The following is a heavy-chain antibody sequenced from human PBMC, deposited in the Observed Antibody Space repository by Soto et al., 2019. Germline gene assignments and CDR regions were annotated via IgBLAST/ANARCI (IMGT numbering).Heavy chain of an antibody. CDR1: GGSISSGGYY. Sequence: SETLSLTCTVSGGSISSGGYYWSWIRQHPGKGLEWIGYIYYSGSTYYNPSLKSRVTISVDTSKNQFSLKLSSVTAADTAVYYCARDWDIAAAGTGGMDVWGQGNKVTVSS. V-gene: IGHV4-31*03. CDR2: IYYSGST. CDR3: ARDWDIAAAGTGGMDV. D-gene: IGHD6-13*01. J-gene: IGHJ6*02.